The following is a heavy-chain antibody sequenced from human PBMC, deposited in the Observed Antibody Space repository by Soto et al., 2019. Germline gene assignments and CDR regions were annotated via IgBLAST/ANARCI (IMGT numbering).Heavy chain of an antibody. CDR2: INSDGSST. V-gene: IGHV3-74*01. J-gene: IGHJ6*02. Sequence: GGSLRLSCAPSGFTFSNHWMHWVRHAPGKGLVWVSRINSDGSSTNYADSVRGRFTISRDNAKNTLYLQMNSLRAEDTALYYCARARSPDYYGMDVWAQGTTVTVSS. D-gene: IGHD1-26*01. CDR1: GFTFSNHW. CDR3: ARARSPDYYGMDV.